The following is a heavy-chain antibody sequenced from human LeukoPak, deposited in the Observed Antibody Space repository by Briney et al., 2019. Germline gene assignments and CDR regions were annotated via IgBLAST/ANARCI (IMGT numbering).Heavy chain of an antibody. V-gene: IGHV4-30-2*01. J-gene: IGHJ6*02. CDR3: ARGGYCSSTSCYWDYYYGMDV. D-gene: IGHD2-2*01. CDR2: IYHSGST. CDR1: GGSISSGGYS. Sequence: PWETLSLTCAVSGGSISSGGYSWSWIRQPPGKGLEWIGYIYHSGSTYYNPSLKSRVTISVDRSKNQFSLKLSSVIAADTAVYYCARGGYCSSTSCYWDYYYGMDVWGQGTTVTVSS.